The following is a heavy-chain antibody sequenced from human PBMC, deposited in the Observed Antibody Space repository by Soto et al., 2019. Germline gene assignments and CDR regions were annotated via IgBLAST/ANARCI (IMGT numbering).Heavy chain of an antibody. J-gene: IGHJ6*02. CDR1: GFTFSSYS. CDR2: ISSSSSYI. D-gene: IGHD2-15*01. Sequence: GGSLRLSCAASGFTFSSYSMNWVRQAPGKGLEWVSSISSSSSYIYYADSVKGRFTISRDNAKNSLYLQMNSLRAEDTAVYYCAKDCSGGSCYVWGRGSTVIGSS. V-gene: IGHV3-21*01. CDR3: AKDCSGGSCYV.